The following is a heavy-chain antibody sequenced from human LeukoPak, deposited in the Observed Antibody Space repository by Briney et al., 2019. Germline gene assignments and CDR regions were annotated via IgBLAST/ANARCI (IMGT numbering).Heavy chain of an antibody. CDR1: GFPFSSYA. Sequence: GGSLRLSCSASGFPFSSYALHWVRQAPGKGLECVSALSSDGVTTRYVDSVKGRFTISRDNSKNTLYLQMRSLRAEDTAVYYCVSQYGVDVWGQGTTVTVS. V-gene: IGHV3-64D*09. J-gene: IGHJ6*02. CDR2: LSSDGVTT. CDR3: VSQYGVDV.